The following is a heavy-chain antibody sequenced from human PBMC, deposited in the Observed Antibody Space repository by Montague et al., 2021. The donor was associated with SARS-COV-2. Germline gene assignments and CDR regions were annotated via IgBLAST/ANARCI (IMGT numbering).Heavy chain of an antibody. J-gene: IGHJ3*01. Sequence: SETLSLTCTVSGGSTTGYFWSRIRQSPGPGLEWIGYIYYSGNTKNNPSPGSRVTISLDASKNQFYLRLSPVTAADTAVYDCAKQRVLHYDAFDVWGQGTMVTVSS. CDR3: AKQRVLHYDAFDV. D-gene: IGHD4/OR15-4a*01. CDR1: GGSTTGYF. CDR2: IYYSGNT. V-gene: IGHV4-59*01.